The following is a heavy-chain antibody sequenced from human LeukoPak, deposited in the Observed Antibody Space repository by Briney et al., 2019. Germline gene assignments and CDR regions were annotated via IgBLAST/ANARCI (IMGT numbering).Heavy chain of an antibody. J-gene: IGHJ6*04. CDR2: INEDGSGR. CDR3: ARDDGDV. Sequence: GGSLRLSCVSSGFTFSNYWMKWVRQAPGKGLEWVASINEDGSGRFSVGSVKDRITISRDNTRNSLDLQINSLTVEDTAIYYCARDDGDVWGTGATVTVSS. CDR1: GFTFSNYW. V-gene: IGHV3-7*01.